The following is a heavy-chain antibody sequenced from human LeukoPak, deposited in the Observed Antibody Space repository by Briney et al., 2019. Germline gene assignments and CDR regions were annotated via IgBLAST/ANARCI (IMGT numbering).Heavy chain of an antibody. CDR2: IWYDGSNK. V-gene: IGHV3-33*06. Sequence: GGSLRLSCAASGFTFSSYGMLWVRQAPGKGLEWMAVIWYDGSNKYYADSVKGRFTISRDNSKNTLYLQMNSLRAEDTAVHYCAKTPRGGSPPGTFDYWGQGTLVTVSS. CDR3: AKTPRGGSPPGTFDY. D-gene: IGHD3-10*01. CDR1: GFTFSSYG. J-gene: IGHJ4*02.